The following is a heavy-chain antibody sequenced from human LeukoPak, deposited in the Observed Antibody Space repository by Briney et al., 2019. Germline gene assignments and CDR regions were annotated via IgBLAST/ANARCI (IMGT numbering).Heavy chain of an antibody. D-gene: IGHD5-24*01. CDR3: AKREGYSIFDY. V-gene: IGHV3-7*03. J-gene: IGHJ4*02. CDR1: GFTFSNYW. CDR2: MKQDGSEI. Sequence: GGSLRLSCAASGFTFSNYWMSWVRQAPGKGLEWVANMKQDGSEIYYADSVKGRFTIARDNAKNSLYLQMNNLRAEDTAVYYCAKREGYSIFDYWGQGTLVTVSS.